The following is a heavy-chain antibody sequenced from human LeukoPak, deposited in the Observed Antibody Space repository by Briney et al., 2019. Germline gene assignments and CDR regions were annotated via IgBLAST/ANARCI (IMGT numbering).Heavy chain of an antibody. CDR1: GYTFTSYY. CDR3: ARGSAAEVDY. CDR2: INPKSGGS. D-gene: IGHD6-13*01. J-gene: IGHJ4*02. V-gene: IGHV1-2*02. Sequence: ASVKVSRKASGYTFTSYYMHWVRQAPGQGLEWMGWINPKSGGSNYAQKFQVRVTMTRDTSISTAYMELNSLISDDTAVYYCARGSAAEVDYWGQGTLLTVSS.